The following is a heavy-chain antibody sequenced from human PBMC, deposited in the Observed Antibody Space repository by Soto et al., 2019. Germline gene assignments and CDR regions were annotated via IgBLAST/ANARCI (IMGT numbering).Heavy chain of an antibody. D-gene: IGHD2-15*01. V-gene: IGHV1-69*08. CDR3: AREDCSGGSCYPFDY. CDR2: IIPILGIA. J-gene: IGHJ4*02. Sequence: QVQLVQSGAEVKKPGSSVKVSCKASGGTFSSYTISWVRQAPGQGLEWMGRIIPILGIANYAQKFQGRVTITADKSTSTAYMELSSLRSEDTAVYYCAREDCSGGSCYPFDYWGQGTLVTVSS. CDR1: GGTFSSYT.